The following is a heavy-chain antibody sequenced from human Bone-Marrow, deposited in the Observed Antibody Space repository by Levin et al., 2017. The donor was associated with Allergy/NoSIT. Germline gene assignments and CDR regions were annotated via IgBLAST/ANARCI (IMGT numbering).Heavy chain of an antibody. V-gene: IGHV3-30*18. J-gene: IGHJ4*02. Sequence: GGSLRLSCAASGFTFTNYGIHWVRQAPGKGLEWVAVISHVGANKYYADSVKGRFTISRDNSKNTVYLQMNSLRPEDTAVYYCAKGGVDCSAASCYIDWGQGTLVTVSS. CDR3: AKGGVDCSAASCYID. D-gene: IGHD2-2*02. CDR1: GFTFTNYG. CDR2: ISHVGANK.